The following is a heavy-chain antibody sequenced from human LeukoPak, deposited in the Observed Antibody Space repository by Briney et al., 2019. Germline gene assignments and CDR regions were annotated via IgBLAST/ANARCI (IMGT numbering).Heavy chain of an antibody. Sequence: SETLSLTCTVSGGSISSSSYYWGWIRQPPGKGLEWIGSIYYSGSTYYNPSLKSRVTISVDTSKNQFSLKLSSVTAADTAVYYCAREPCSSTSCYHPIDYWGQGTLVTVSS. CDR3: AREPCSSTSCYHPIDY. CDR2: IYYSGST. J-gene: IGHJ4*02. D-gene: IGHD2-2*01. V-gene: IGHV4-39*07. CDR1: GGSISSSSYY.